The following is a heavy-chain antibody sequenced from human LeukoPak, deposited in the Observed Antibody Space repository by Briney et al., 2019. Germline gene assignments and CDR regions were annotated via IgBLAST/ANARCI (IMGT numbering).Heavy chain of an antibody. J-gene: IGHJ4*02. CDR2: INQDGSEK. V-gene: IGHV3-7*01. Sequence: PGGSLRLSCAASGFILSNYWMGWVRRAPGKGLEWVANINQDGSEKHYVDFLKGRFTISRDNANNSLYLEMNNLSAEDTAVYYCAKDRSSGWSRGELLYWGQGTLVTVSS. CDR1: GFILSNYW. D-gene: IGHD6-19*01. CDR3: AKDRSSGWSRGELLY.